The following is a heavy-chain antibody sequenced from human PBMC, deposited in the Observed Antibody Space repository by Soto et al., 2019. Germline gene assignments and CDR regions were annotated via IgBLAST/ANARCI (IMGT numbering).Heavy chain of an antibody. CDR1: GGTFSSYA. CDR2: IIPIFGTA. J-gene: IGHJ4*02. V-gene: IGHV1-69*13. D-gene: IGHD3-3*01. CDR3: ARAFWSGYYPTNTQYYFDY. Sequence: ASVKVSCKASGGTFSSYAISWVRQAPGQGLEWMGGIIPIFGTANYAQKFQGRVTITADESTSTAYMELSSLRSEDTAVYYCARAFWSGYYPTNTQYYFDYWGQGTLVTVSS.